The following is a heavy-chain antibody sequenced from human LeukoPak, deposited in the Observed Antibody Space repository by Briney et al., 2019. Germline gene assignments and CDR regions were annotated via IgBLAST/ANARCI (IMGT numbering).Heavy chain of an antibody. CDR2: IRSKANSYAT. CDR3: TRLSYYGSGNP. CDR1: GFTFSGSA. V-gene: IGHV3-73*01. Sequence: GGSLRLSCAASGFTFSGSAIHWVRQASGKGLEWVGRIRSKANSYATAYAASVKGRFTISRDDSKNTAYLQMNSLKTEDTAVYYCTRLSYYGSGNPWGQGTLVTASS. J-gene: IGHJ5*02. D-gene: IGHD3-10*01.